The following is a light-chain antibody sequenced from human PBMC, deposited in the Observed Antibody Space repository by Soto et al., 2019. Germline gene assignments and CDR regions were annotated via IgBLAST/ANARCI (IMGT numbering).Light chain of an antibody. CDR3: SSYTSSSTLYV. J-gene: IGLJ1*01. V-gene: IGLV2-14*01. CDR2: EVS. Sequence: QSVLTQPASVSVSPGRSITISCTGTSSDIGTYNYVSWNQQHPGKAPKVIIYEVSNRPSGVANRFSGSKSGNTASLTISGLQAEDEADYYCSSYTSSSTLYVFGTGTKVTVL. CDR1: SSDIGTYNY.